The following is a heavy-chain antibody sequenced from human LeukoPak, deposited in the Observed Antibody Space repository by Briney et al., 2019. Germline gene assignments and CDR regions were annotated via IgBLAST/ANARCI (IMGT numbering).Heavy chain of an antibody. CDR1: GGSFSGYY. CDR3: ARSERITIFGVVISWYFDY. Sequence: PSETLSLTCAVYGGSFSGYYWSWIRQPPGKGLEWIGEINHSGSTNYNPSLKSRVTISADTSKNQFSLKLSSVTAADTAVYYCARSERITIFGVVISWYFDYWGQGTLVTVSS. V-gene: IGHV4-34*01. D-gene: IGHD3-3*01. J-gene: IGHJ4*02. CDR2: INHSGST.